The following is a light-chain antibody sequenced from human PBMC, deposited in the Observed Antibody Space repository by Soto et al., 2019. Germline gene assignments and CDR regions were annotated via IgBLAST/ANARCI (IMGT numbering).Light chain of an antibody. Sequence: QSALTQPASVSGSPGQSINIYCTGTSSDVGGYNYVSWYQHHPGKAPKLIIYDVSNRPSGVSNPFSGSKSGNTASLTISGLQPKDEADYDCSSYTTSNTRQIVFGTGTKLTAL. J-gene: IGLJ1*01. CDR3: SSYTTSNTRQIV. CDR2: DVS. V-gene: IGLV2-14*03. CDR1: SSDVGGYNY.